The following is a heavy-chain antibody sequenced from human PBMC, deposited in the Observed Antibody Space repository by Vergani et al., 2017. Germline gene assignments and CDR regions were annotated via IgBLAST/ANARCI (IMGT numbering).Heavy chain of an antibody. CDR2: IIPIFGTA. D-gene: IGHD2-2*01. Sequence: QVQVVQSGAEVKKPGSSVKVSCKASGGTFSSYAISWVRQAPGQGLEWMGGIIPIFGTANYAQKFQGRVTITADESTSTAYMELSSLRSEDTAVYYCARGAFVVPAARGFWFDPWGQGTLVTVSS. CDR1: GGTFSSYA. V-gene: IGHV1-69*01. CDR3: ARGAFVVPAARGFWFDP. J-gene: IGHJ5*02.